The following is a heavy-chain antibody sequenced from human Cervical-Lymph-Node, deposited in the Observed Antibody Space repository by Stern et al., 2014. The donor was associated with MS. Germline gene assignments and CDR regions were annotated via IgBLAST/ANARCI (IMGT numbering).Heavy chain of an antibody. Sequence: VQLVESGTKMQKPGASVKVSCKASGYTFTAFFIPWVRHVPGQGLEWMGRLTPNSDDPTYAQNVQDRVTLTRDTSIGTAYLELSRLTSADTAVYYSAREATRIVVGIDYWGQETQVTGSS. CDR1: GYTFTAFF. CDR2: LTPNSDDP. J-gene: IGHJ4*02. CDR3: AREATRIVVGIDY. V-gene: IGHV1-2*06. D-gene: IGHD1-26*01.